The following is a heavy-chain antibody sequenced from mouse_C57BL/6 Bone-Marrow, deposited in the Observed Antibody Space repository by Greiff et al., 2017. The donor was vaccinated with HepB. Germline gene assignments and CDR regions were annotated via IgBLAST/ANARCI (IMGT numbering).Heavy chain of an antibody. Sequence: QVQLQQSGPGLVQPSQSLSITCTVSGFSLTSYGVHWVRQSPGKGLEWLGVIWSGGSTDYNAAFISRLSISKDNSKSQVFFKMNSLQADDTAIYYCAKLTGRGGYYFDYWGQGTTLTVSS. V-gene: IGHV2-2*01. CDR2: IWSGGST. J-gene: IGHJ2*01. CDR1: GFSLTSYG. CDR3: AKLTGRGGYYFDY. D-gene: IGHD4-1*01.